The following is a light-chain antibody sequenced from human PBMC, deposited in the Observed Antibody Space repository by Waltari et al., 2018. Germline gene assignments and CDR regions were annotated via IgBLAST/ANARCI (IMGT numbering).Light chain of an antibody. CDR1: QGIHDN. CDR2: RAS. CDR3: QQYNRWPPLT. J-gene: IGKJ4*01. Sequence: ETVMTQSPATLSMSPGERATLSCRASQGIHDNLAWYQQKPGQAPRLLIYRASTRATGIPARFSGSGSGTDFTLTITSLQSEDSALYYCQQYNRWPPLTFGGGTKVEI. V-gene: IGKV3-15*01.